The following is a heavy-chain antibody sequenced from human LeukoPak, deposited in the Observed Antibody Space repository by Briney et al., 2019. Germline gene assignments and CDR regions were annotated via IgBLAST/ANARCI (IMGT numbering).Heavy chain of an antibody. CDR2: IYHSGST. J-gene: IGHJ4*02. CDR1: GGSVSSGAYS. V-gene: IGHV4-30-2*01. Sequence: SETLSLTCSVSGGSVSSGAYSWSWIRQPPGKGLEWIGYIYHSGSTIYNPSLKSRVTMSLDRSKNQSSLKLSSVTAADTAVYFCAAEDYSGWRFDYWGQGTLVTISS. CDR3: AAEDYSGWRFDY. D-gene: IGHD2-15*01.